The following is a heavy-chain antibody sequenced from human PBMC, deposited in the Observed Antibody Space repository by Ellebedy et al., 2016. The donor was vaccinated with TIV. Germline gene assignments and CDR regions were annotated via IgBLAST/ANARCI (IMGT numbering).Heavy chain of an antibody. CDR1: GFTFSSYW. Sequence: GESLKISCAASGFTFSSYWMTWVRQAPGKGLEWVSYISPDSFNTKYGDSVRGRFTISRDNAKNSLYLQMSNLRAEDTAVFYCARAGGRHSTGSGFYWGQGTRVTVST. CDR2: ISPDSFNT. CDR3: ARAGGRHSTGSGFY. V-gene: IGHV3-48*04. J-gene: IGHJ4*02. D-gene: IGHD2-2*01.